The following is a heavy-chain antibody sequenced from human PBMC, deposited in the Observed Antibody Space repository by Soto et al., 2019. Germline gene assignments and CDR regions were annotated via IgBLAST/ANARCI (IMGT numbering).Heavy chain of an antibody. D-gene: IGHD2-15*01. V-gene: IGHV3-23*01. CDR1: GFTFSSYA. J-gene: IGHJ3*02. CDR2: ISGSGGST. Sequence: GGSLRLSCAASGFTFSSYAMSWVRQAPGKGLEWVSAISGSGGSTYYADSVKGRFTISRDNSKNTLYLQMNSLRAEETAVYYCAKVSPSCSGGSCYSGRHAFDIWGQGTMVTVSS. CDR3: AKVSPSCSGGSCYSGRHAFDI.